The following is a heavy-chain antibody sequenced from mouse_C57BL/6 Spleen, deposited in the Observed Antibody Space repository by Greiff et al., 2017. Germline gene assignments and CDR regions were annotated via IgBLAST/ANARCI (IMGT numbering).Heavy chain of an antibody. V-gene: IGHV5-4*01. J-gene: IGHJ2*01. CDR2: ISDGGSYT. CDR3: AREVIRREFDY. D-gene: IGHD1-1*01. CDR1: GFTFSSYA. Sequence: EVQLVESGGGLVKPGGSLKLSCAASGFTFSSYAMSWVRQTPEKRLEWVATISDGGSYTYYPDNVKGRFTISKDNAKNNLYLQRSHLKSEDTALYYCAREVIRREFDYWGQGTTLTVSS.